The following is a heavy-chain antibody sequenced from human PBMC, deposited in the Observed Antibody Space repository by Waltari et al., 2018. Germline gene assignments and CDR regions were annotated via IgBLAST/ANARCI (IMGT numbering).Heavy chain of an antibody. J-gene: IGHJ4*02. CDR3: ARRIWTQKYFDY. V-gene: IGHV4-39*01. D-gene: IGHD3-3*01. Sequence: KPSETLSLTCTVSDDYIVSFTYYWAWIRQPPGRGPEWIGTISTAGNTYYNPSLKSRVTLSVDTSKNQFSLKLNSVTAADTAVYFCARRIWTQKYFDYWGQGTLLIVSS. CDR1: DDYIVSFTYY. CDR2: ISTAGNT.